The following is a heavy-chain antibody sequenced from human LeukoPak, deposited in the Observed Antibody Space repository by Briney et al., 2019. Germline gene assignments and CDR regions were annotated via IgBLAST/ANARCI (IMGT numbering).Heavy chain of an antibody. CDR2: IYYSGYT. J-gene: IGHJ4*02. D-gene: IGHD3-22*01. V-gene: IGHV4-59*01. Sequence: SQTLSLTCTVSGGSISSYYWSWIRQPPGKGLEWNGYIYYSGYTNYNPSLKSRVTISVDTSKNQFSLKLSSVTAADTAVYYCARVQDHYYDSSGYYSRRYYFDYWGQGTLVTVSS. CDR1: GGSISSYY. CDR3: ARVQDHYYDSSGYYSRRYYFDY.